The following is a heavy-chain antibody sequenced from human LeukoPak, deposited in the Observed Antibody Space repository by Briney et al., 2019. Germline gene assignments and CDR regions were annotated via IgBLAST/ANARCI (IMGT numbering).Heavy chain of an antibody. CDR2: IYHSGST. J-gene: IGHJ3*02. Sequence: SETLSLTCTVSGGSISSSSYYWGWIRQPPGRGLEWIGSIYHSGSTYYNSSLKSRVTISVDTSKNQFSLKLSSVTAADTAVYYCARDGLWIQNAFDIWGQGTMVTVSS. CDR1: GGSISSSSYY. V-gene: IGHV4-39*07. D-gene: IGHD5-18*01. CDR3: ARDGLWIQNAFDI.